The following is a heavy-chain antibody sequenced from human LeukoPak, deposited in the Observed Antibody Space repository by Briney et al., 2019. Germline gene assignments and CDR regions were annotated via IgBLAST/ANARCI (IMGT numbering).Heavy chain of an antibody. D-gene: IGHD3-10*01. CDR2: IWYDGSNK. CDR3: AREAGSLWFGELSYFDY. J-gene: IGHJ4*02. V-gene: IGHV3-33*01. Sequence: GRSLRLSCAASGFTFSSYGMHWVRQAPGKGLEWVAVIWYDGSNKYYADSVKGRFTISRDNSKNTLYLQMNSLRAEDTVVYYCAREAGSLWFGELSYFDYWGQGTLVTVSS. CDR1: GFTFSSYG.